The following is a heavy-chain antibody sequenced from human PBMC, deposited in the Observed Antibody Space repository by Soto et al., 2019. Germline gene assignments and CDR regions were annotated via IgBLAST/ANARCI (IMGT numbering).Heavy chain of an antibody. CDR2: IYHSGST. Sequence: SETLSLTCAVSGYSISSGYYWGWIRQPPGKGLEWIGSIYHSGSTYYNPSLKSLVTISVDTSKNQFSLKLSSVTAADTAVYYCARVLMVSPYYYYGMDVWGQGTTVTVSS. D-gene: IGHD2-8*01. CDR3: ARVLMVSPYYYYGMDV. J-gene: IGHJ6*02. CDR1: GYSISSGYY. V-gene: IGHV4-38-2*01.